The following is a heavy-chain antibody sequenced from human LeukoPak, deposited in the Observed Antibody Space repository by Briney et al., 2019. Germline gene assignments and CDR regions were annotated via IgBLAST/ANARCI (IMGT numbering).Heavy chain of an antibody. CDR3: ARHVGFITMVRGVINNNWFDP. Sequence: SETLSLTCTVSGDSISSGDYYWSWIRQPAGKGLEWIGRISSSGSTNYNPSLKSRVTISVDTSKKQFSLKLSSVTAADTAVYYCARHVGFITMVRGVINNNWFDPWGQGTLVTVSS. J-gene: IGHJ5*02. CDR1: GDSISSGDYY. D-gene: IGHD3-10*01. CDR2: ISSSGST. V-gene: IGHV4-61*02.